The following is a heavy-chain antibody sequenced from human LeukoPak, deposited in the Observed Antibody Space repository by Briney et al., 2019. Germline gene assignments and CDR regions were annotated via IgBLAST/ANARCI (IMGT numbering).Heavy chain of an antibody. CDR3: ARGDLRLHWFDP. Sequence: SETLSLTCTVSGGSISSYYWSWIRQPAGKGLEWIGRIYTSGSTNYNPSLKSRVPMSVDTSKNQFSLKLSSVTAADTAVYYCARGDLRLHWFDPWGQGTLVTVSS. CDR1: GGSISSYY. CDR2: IYTSGST. J-gene: IGHJ5*02. V-gene: IGHV4-4*07.